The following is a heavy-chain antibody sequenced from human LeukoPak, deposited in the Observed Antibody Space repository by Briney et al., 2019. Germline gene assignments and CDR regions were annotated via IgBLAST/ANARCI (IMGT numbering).Heavy chain of an antibody. CDR2: INPNSGGT. Sequence: GTSVKVSCKASGYTFTGYYMHWVRQAPGQGLEWMGWINPNSGGTNYAQKFQGRVTMTRDTSISTAYMELSRLRSEDTAVYYCARGGVVTRYRLDYWGQGTLVTVSS. J-gene: IGHJ4*02. CDR3: ARGGVVTRYRLDY. D-gene: IGHD3-3*01. V-gene: IGHV1-2*02. CDR1: GYTFTGYY.